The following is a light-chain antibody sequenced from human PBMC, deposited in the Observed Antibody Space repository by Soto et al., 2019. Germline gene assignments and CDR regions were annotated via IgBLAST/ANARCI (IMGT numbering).Light chain of an antibody. CDR1: SSDVGGYHY. J-gene: IGLJ1*01. Sequence: QSVLTQPASVYGSPGQSITISCTGTSSDVGGYHYVSWYQQHPGKAPKLMIYDVSNRPSGVSNRFSGSKSGNTASLTISGLQAEDEADYYCSSYTSSSTLLYVFGTGTKLTVL. CDR3: SSYTSSSTLLYV. CDR2: DVS. V-gene: IGLV2-14*01.